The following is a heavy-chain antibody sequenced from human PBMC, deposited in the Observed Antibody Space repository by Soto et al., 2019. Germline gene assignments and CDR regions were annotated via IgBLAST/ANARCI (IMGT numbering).Heavy chain of an antibody. CDR2: INHSGIT. V-gene: IGHV4-34*01. CDR1: GGSFSDYY. J-gene: IGHJ4*02. D-gene: IGHD3-22*01. CDR3: ARFPFDSNDWTNPRYFDI. Sequence: QVQIQQWGAGLLKPAETLSLTCAVYGGSFSDYYWSWIRQPPGKGLEWIGEINHSGITNYSPSLKSRVSMSVDTSKNQLSLKLTSVTAADTALYYCARFPFDSNDWTNPRYFDIWGQGTLVTVSS.